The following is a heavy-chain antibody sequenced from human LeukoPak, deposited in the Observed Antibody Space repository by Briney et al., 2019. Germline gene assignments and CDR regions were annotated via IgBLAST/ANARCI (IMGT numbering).Heavy chain of an antibody. Sequence: SETLSLTCAVYGGSFSGYYWSWIRQPPGQGPEWMGDINHSGRTNYNPSLKSRVTISVDTSKNQFSLKLSSVTPADTAVYYCARLTTVIPQNAFDMWGQGTMVTVSS. CDR1: GGSFSGYY. V-gene: IGHV4-34*01. CDR3: ARLTTVIPQNAFDM. J-gene: IGHJ3*02. D-gene: IGHD4-17*01. CDR2: INHSGRT.